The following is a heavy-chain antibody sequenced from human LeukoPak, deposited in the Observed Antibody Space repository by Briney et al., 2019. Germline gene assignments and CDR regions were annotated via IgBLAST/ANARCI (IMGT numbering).Heavy chain of an antibody. CDR2: ISGSGGST. J-gene: IGHJ4*02. V-gene: IGHV3-23*01. CDR3: AKDRVQLWPYYFDY. Sequence: PGGSLRLSCAASGFTFSSYAMSWVRQAPGKGLEWVSAISGSGGSTYYTDSVRGRFTISRDNSKNTLYLQMNSPRAEDTALYYCAKDRVQLWPYYFDYWGQGALVTVAS. D-gene: IGHD5-18*01. CDR1: GFTFSSYA.